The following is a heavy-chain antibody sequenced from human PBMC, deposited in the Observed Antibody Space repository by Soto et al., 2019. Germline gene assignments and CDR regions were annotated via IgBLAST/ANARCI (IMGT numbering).Heavy chain of an antibody. D-gene: IGHD3-22*01. Sequence: VASVKASCKASGYTFTSYYMHWVRQAPGQGLEWMGIINPSGGSTSYAQKFQGRVTMTRDTSTSTVYMELSSLRSEDTAVYYCATRDYYDSSGYKGPLGYWGQGTLVTVS. CDR1: GYTFTSYY. J-gene: IGHJ4*02. V-gene: IGHV1-46*01. CDR3: ATRDYYDSSGYKGPLGY. CDR2: INPSGGST.